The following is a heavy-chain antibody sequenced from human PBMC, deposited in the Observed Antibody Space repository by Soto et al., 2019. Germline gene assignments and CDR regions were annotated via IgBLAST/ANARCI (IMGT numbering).Heavy chain of an antibody. CDR2: INHSGRT. Sequence: WTWVRQPPGTGLEWIGEINHSGRTNYNLTLKSGVTISVDTSKNQFSLKLTSVTAADTAVYYCARDKSPGVFDYWGQGTLVTVCS. CDR3: ARDKSPGVFDY. V-gene: IGHV4-34*01. J-gene: IGHJ4*02.